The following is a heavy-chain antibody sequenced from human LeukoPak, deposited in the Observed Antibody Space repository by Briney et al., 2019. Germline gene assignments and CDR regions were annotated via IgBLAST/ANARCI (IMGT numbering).Heavy chain of an antibody. Sequence: GGSLRLSCAASGFTFSSYEMNWVRQAPGKGLEWVSYISSSGSTIYYADSVKGRFTISRDNSKNTLYLQMNSLRAEDTAVYYCAKDLWPVVRGVTLLSYLVFDYWGQGTLVTVSS. J-gene: IGHJ4*02. CDR2: ISSSGSTI. V-gene: IGHV3-48*03. CDR3: AKDLWPVVRGVTLLSYLVFDY. CDR1: GFTFSSYE. D-gene: IGHD3-10*01.